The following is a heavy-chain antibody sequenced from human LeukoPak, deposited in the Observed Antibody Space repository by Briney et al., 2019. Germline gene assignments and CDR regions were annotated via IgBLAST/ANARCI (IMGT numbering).Heavy chain of an antibody. J-gene: IGHJ4*02. CDR3: AKSFYSSRWSFDS. Sequence: SQTLFLTCTVSGGSVNSASHYWNWIRQPAGKGLEWIGHIYTSGSTDYNPTLKSRVTISVDTSKNQFSLTLNSVTAANTAVYYCAKSFYSSRWSFDSWGQGTLVTVSS. D-gene: IGHD6-13*01. CDR1: GGSVNSASHY. CDR2: IYTSGST. V-gene: IGHV4-61*09.